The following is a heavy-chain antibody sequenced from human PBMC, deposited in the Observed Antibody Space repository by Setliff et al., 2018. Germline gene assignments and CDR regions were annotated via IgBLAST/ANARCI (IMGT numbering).Heavy chain of an antibody. CDR3: AGGDRYSSGWGLDY. J-gene: IGHJ4*02. CDR2: IYYSGST. CDR1: GGSISSGDAS. Sequence: SETLSLTCAVSGGSISSGDASWSWIRQPPGKGLEWIGYIYYSGSTNCNPSLKSRVTISVDTSKNQFSLKLSSVTAADTAVYYCAGGDRYSSGWGLDYWGQGTLVTVSS. V-gene: IGHV4-61*08. D-gene: IGHD6-19*01.